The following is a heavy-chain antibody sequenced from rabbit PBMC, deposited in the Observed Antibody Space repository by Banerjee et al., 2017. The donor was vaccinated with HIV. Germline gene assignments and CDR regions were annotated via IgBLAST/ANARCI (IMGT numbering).Heavy chain of an antibody. CDR3: ARESRYRYGYDGYSYANL. Sequence: QSLEESGGDLVKPGASLTLSCTASGFSFSSNYNMCWVRQAPGKGLEWIACIGSGSDGRTHSASWAKGRFTISKASSTAVTLQMTSLTAADTATYFCARESRYRYGYDGYSYANLWGPGTLVTVS. V-gene: IGHV1S40*01. CDR2: IGSGSDGRT. D-gene: IGHD6-1*01. CDR1: GFSFSSNYN. J-gene: IGHJ4*01.